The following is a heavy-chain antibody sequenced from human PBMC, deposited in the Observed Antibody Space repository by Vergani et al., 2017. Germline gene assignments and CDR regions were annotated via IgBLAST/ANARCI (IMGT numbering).Heavy chain of an antibody. V-gene: IGHV3-74*03. J-gene: IGHJ5*01. Sequence: VQLVQSGAEVKKPGASVKVSCKASGFSFNSYWMHWVRQVPGKGLLWVSRIKSDGSITAYADSVKGRFTISRDNAQNTLYLQMNSLRVEDTGVYYCARARCIETCYMSNWLDSWGQGTLVTVSS. CDR2: IKSDGSIT. CDR1: GFSFNSYW. CDR3: ARARCIETCYMSNWLDS. D-gene: IGHD3-9*01.